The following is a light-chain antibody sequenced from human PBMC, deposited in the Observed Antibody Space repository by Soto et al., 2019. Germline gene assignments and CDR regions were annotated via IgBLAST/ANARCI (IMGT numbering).Light chain of an antibody. CDR2: GAS. CDR1: QSVTSN. Sequence: EIVMTQSPATLSVSPGERATLSCRAGQSVTSNLAWYQQEPGQAPRLLIYGASTRATGIPARFSGSGSVTEFTLTISSLQSEDFAVYYCQQYHNWPLTFGKGTKVEIK. V-gene: IGKV3-15*01. CDR3: QQYHNWPLT. J-gene: IGKJ1*01.